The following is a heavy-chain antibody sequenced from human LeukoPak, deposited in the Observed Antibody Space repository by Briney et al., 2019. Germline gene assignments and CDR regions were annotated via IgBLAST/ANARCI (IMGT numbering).Heavy chain of an antibody. Sequence: PGGSLKLSCAASGLTFTNYGMTWARQAPGKGLEWVSCICGSGSDKYYAGSVKGRFTISRDNSKNTLYVQMVSLRAEDTAIYYCAGSSGWWAHDYWGQGTLVTVSS. D-gene: IGHD6-19*01. V-gene: IGHV3-23*01. J-gene: IGHJ4*02. CDR2: ICGSGSDK. CDR3: AGSSGWWAHDY. CDR1: GLTFTNYG.